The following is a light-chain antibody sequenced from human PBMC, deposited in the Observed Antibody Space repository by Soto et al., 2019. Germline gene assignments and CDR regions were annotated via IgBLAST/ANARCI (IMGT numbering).Light chain of an antibody. V-gene: IGKV1-8*01. CDR3: QRYYSFPYT. CDR2: GAS. Sequence: AVRMTQSPSSFSASTGDRVTISCRASQEISTYLAWYQQKPGKAPKLLIYGASTLHNEVPSRFSGSGSGTDFPLTIDCQPSDDFANYFCQRYYSFPYTFGQGTALEI. J-gene: IGKJ2*01. CDR1: QEISTY.